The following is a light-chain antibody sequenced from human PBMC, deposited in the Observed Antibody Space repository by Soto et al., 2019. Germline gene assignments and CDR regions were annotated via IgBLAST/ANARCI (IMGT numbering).Light chain of an antibody. CDR2: VAS. Sequence: ETVLTQSPGTLSLSPGESATLSCRASQNVSSSYLAWYQQKPGQAPRLLIYVASSRATGIPDRFSGSGSGKDFTLTIGGLEVEEFAGNYGQQYCQQYGSSPPSWAFGQGTRVEI. CDR1: QNVSSSY. J-gene: IGKJ1*01. V-gene: IGKV3-20*01. CDR3: QQYCQQYGSSPPSWA.